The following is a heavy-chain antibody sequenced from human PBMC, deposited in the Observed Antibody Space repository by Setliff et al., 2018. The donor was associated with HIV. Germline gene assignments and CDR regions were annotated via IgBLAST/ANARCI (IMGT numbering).Heavy chain of an antibody. CDR3: ARDPRPSWSIFLSETAHESFGM. Sequence: SETLSLTCTVSGGSISSGSYYWSWIRQPAGKGLEWIGHIYTSGSTNYNPSLKSRVTISVDTSKNQFSLKLSSVTAADTAVYYCARDPRPSWSIFLSETAHESFGMWGQGTLVTVSS. V-gene: IGHV4-61*09. CDR2: IYTSGST. CDR1: GGSISSGSYY. D-gene: IGHD1-26*01. J-gene: IGHJ4*03.